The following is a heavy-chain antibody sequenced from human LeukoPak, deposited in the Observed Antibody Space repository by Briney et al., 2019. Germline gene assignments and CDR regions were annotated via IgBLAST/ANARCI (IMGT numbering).Heavy chain of an antibody. CDR2: ISSSSSYI. J-gene: IGHJ6*03. V-gene: IGHV3-21*01. D-gene: IGHD2-2*01. CDR1: GFTFSPYF. Sequence: PGGSLRLSCAASGFTFSPYFMNWVRQSPGKGLEWVSSISSSSSYIYYADSVKGRFTISRDNAKNSLYLQMNSLRAEDTAVYYCARSGRDHIVVVPAAMASSYMDVWGKGTTVTISS. CDR3: ARSGRDHIVVVPAAMASSYMDV.